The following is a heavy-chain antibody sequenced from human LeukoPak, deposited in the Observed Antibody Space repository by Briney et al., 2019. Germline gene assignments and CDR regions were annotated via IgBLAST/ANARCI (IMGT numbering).Heavy chain of an antibody. CDR1: GFTFSPSG. V-gene: IGHV3-30*02. J-gene: IGHJ5*02. D-gene: IGHD2-2*01. CDR2: IRFDGKNK. CDR3: AKHLVPAAGGPKWLVA. Sequence: GGSLRLSCADSGFTFSPSGMHWVRQAPGKGLEWVAFIRFDGKNKNYLDSLKGRFTISRDKSKNTLYLQMNSLRPEDTAVYYCAKHLVPAAGGPKWLVAWGQGTLVTVSS.